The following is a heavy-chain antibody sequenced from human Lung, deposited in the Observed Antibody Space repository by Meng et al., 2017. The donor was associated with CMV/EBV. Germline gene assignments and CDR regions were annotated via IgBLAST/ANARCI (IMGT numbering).Heavy chain of an antibody. Sequence: GGSXRLSCAASGFTFDDHAMHWVRQPPGKGLEWISLISWDGGSTYYADSVKGRFTTSRDNSENSLYLQINSLRVEDTAVYYCAKATVSAAGFPLMDVWGQGXTVTVSS. CDR3: AKATVSAAGFPLMDV. CDR1: GFTFDDHA. J-gene: IGHJ6*02. V-gene: IGHV3-43D*03. D-gene: IGHD6-13*01. CDR2: ISWDGGST.